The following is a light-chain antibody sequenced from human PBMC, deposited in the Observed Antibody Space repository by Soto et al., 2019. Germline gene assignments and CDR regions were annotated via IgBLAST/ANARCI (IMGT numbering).Light chain of an antibody. V-gene: IGLV1-40*01. CDR3: QSSDSSLNTFYV. CDR2: GNN. J-gene: IGLJ1*01. CDR1: SSNIGAGYD. Sequence: SSLTRPPSASGAPGQTVTISCTGSSSNIGAGYDVHWYQQLPGTAPQFYMYGNNNRPSGVPDRFSGSKSGTSASLAITGLQAEDEADYYCQSSDSSLNTFYVFGTGTKVTVL.